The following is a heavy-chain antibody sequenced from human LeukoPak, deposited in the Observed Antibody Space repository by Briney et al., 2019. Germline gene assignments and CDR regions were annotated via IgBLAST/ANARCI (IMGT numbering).Heavy chain of an antibody. CDR2: IYYSGST. Sequence: SETLSLTCTVSGGSISSSSYYWGWIRQPPGKGLEWIGSIYYSGSTYYNPSLKSRVTISVDTSKNQFSLKLSSVTAADTAVYYCAGDQGPYQLLFNYYYGMDVWGQGTTVTVSS. V-gene: IGHV4-39*07. CDR3: AGDQGPYQLLFNYYYGMDV. CDR1: GGSISSSSYY. D-gene: IGHD2-2*01. J-gene: IGHJ6*02.